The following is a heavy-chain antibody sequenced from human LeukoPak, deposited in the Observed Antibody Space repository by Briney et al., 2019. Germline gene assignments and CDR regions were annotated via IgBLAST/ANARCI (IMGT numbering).Heavy chain of an antibody. CDR2: INPNSGGT. Sequence: ASVKVSCKASGYTFTGYYMHWVRQAPGQGLEWMGRINPNSGGTNYAQKFQGRVTMTRDTSISTAYMELSRLRSDDTAVYYCARLYYYDSSGYYRTRREFDYWGQGTLVTVSS. D-gene: IGHD3-22*01. J-gene: IGHJ4*02. V-gene: IGHV1-2*06. CDR3: ARLYYYDSSGYYRTRREFDY. CDR1: GYTFTGYY.